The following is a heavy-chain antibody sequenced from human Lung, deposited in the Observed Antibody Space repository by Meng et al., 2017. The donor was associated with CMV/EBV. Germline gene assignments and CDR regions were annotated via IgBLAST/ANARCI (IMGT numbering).Heavy chain of an antibody. D-gene: IGHD6-19*01. V-gene: IGHV1-2*06. Sequence: VQLVQSGAEVKRPGAPGKISCQASGYSFSGFYLNWARQAPGHGLEWLGRGNPISDDTHLAQKFEGRITVTRGATINTAFMELTRLRPDDTAVYYCAKSSDNGWSSWGPGTLVTVSS. CDR1: GYSFSGFY. CDR2: GNPISDDT. CDR3: AKSSDNGWSS. J-gene: IGHJ4*01.